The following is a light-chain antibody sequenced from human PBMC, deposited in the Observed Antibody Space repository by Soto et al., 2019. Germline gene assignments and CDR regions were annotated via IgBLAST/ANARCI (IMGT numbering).Light chain of an antibody. CDR2: SNN. CDR3: AAWDDSLNGGV. CDR1: SSNIGSNT. Sequence: QAVVTQPPSASGTPGQRVTISCSGSSSNIGSNTVNWYQQLPGTAPKLLIYSNNQRPSGVPDRFSGSKSGTSASLAISGLQSEDEADYYCAAWDDSLNGGVFGGGTKLTV. V-gene: IGLV1-44*01. J-gene: IGLJ3*02.